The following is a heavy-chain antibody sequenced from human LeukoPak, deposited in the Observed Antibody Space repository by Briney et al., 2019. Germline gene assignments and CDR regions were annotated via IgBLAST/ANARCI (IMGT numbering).Heavy chain of an antibody. V-gene: IGHV1-2*02. D-gene: IGHD3-9*01. CDR1: GYTFTGYY. J-gene: IGHJ5*02. Sequence: ASLKDSCKASGYTFTGYYMHCVRQAPGQGLEWMGWINPNSGGTNYAQKFQGRVTMTRDTSISTAYMELSRLRSDDTAVYYCARTPSELRYFDWLYWFDPWGQGTLVTVSS. CDR3: ARTPSELRYFDWLYWFDP. CDR2: INPNSGGT.